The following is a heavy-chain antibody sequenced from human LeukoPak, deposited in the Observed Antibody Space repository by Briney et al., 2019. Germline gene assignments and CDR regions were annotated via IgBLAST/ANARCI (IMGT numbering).Heavy chain of an antibody. CDR2: INHSGST. D-gene: IGHD5-12*01. V-gene: IGHV4-34*01. J-gene: IGHJ4*02. Sequence: SETLSLTCAVYGGSFSGYYWSWIRQPPGKGLEWIGEINHSGSTNYNPSLKSRVTISVDTSKNQFSLKLSSVTAADTAVYYCARGGIKQLATFWGQGTLVTVSS. CDR3: ARGGIKQLATF. CDR1: GGSFSGYY.